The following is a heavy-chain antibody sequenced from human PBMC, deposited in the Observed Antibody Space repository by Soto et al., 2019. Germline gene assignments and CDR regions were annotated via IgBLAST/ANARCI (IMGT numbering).Heavy chain of an antibody. J-gene: IGHJ4*02. Sequence: QVQLVKSGAEVKRPGASVKVSCKASGYIFTDYYMHWVRQAPGQGLEWMGWINPNSGGTNYAQKFQDRVTMTRDTSISTTYMEVSRLTSDDTAMYYCAREGVQGYSGNSVDYWGQGTLVTVSS. CDR1: GYIFTDYY. V-gene: IGHV1-2*02. CDR3: AREGVQGYSGNSVDY. D-gene: IGHD4-4*01. CDR2: INPNSGGT.